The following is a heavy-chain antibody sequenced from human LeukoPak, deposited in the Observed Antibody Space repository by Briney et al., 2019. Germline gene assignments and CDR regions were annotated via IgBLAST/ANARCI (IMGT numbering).Heavy chain of an antibody. J-gene: IGHJ3*01. Sequence: HSGGSLRLSCAASGFTFSSYGIHWVRQAPGKGLEWVAVISYDGSNKYYGGSVKGRSTISRDNSENTVYLQINSLRAEDTAIYYCARGASGYETRDAFDVWGQGTMVTVSS. CDR3: ARGASGYETRDAFDV. CDR1: GFTFSSYG. V-gene: IGHV3-30*03. D-gene: IGHD5-12*01. CDR2: ISYDGSNK.